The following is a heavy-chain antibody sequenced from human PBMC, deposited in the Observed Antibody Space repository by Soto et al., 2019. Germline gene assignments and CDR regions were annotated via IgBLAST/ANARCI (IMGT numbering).Heavy chain of an antibody. CDR1: GFSLSNYA. D-gene: IGHD2-2*01. V-gene: IGHV3-23*01. CDR3: ARDCSSSSCSVWHY. Sequence: EVQLLESGGDLVQPGGSLRLSCAASGFSLSNYAMTWVRQAPGKGLEWVSGITGSADKTYYADSVKGRFIISRDNSKNTRYLQMNSLRAEDTALYYCARDCSSSSCSVWHYWGQGTLVTVSS. CDR2: ITGSADKT. J-gene: IGHJ4*02.